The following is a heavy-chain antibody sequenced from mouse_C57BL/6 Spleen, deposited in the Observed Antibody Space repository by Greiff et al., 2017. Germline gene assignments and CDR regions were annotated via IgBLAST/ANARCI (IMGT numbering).Heavy chain of an antibody. J-gene: IGHJ4*01. CDR1: GYSFTDYN. CDR2: INPNYGTT. Sequence: EVQGVESGPELVKPGASVTISCKASGYSFTDYNMNWVKQSNGKSLEWIGVINPNYGTTSYNQKFKGKATLTVDQSSSTAYMQLNSLTSEDSAVYYFARGSANWNAMDYWGQGTSVTVSS. V-gene: IGHV1-39*01. CDR3: ARGSANWNAMDY. D-gene: IGHD4-1*01.